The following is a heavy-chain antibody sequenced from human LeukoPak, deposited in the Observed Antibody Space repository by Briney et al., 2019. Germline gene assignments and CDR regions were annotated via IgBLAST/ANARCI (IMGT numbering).Heavy chain of an antibody. D-gene: IGHD2-2*01. CDR1: GGSISSGDYY. V-gene: IGHV4-30-4*01. CDR3: ARRYCSSTSSFYYYYYYGMDV. CDR2: IYYSGSP. J-gene: IGHJ6*02. Sequence: SETLSLTCTVSGGSISSGDYYWSWIRQPPGKGLEWIGYIYYSGSPYYNPSLKSRVTISVDTSKNQFSLKLSSVTAAGTAVYYCARRYCSSTSSFYYYYYYGMDVWGQGTTVTVS.